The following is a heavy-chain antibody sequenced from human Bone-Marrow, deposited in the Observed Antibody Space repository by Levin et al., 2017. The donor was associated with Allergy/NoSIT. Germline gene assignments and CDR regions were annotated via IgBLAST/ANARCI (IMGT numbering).Heavy chain of an antibody. J-gene: IGHJ4*02. CDR2: IYSGGAT. D-gene: IGHD3-9*01. CDR1: GFTVSNNQ. CDR3: ARSFDYNFA. Sequence: QPGGSLRLSCAASGFTVSNNQMNWLRQAPGRKLEWVSLIYSGGATYYADSVKGRFTISRDQSKNTLYLQMNGLRAEDTAVYYCARSFDYNFAGGQGTLVTVSS. V-gene: IGHV3-66*01.